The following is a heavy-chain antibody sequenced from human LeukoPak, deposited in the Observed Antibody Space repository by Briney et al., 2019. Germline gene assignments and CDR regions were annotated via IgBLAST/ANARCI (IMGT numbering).Heavy chain of an antibody. CDR3: ARGPDSSGYTYYFDY. D-gene: IGHD3-22*01. CDR1: GGTFSSYA. V-gene: IGHV1-69*13. CDR2: IIPIFGTA. Sequence: GASVKVSCKASGGTFSSYAISWVRQAPGQGLEWMGGIIPIFGTANYAQKFQGGVTITADESTSTAYMELSSLRSEDTAVYYCARGPDSSGYTYYFDYWGQGTLVTVSS. J-gene: IGHJ4*02.